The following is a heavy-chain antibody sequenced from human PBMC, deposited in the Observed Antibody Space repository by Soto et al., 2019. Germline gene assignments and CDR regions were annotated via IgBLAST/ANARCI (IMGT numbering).Heavy chain of an antibody. CDR3: ARCIQGDYYYGLDV. J-gene: IGHJ6*02. Sequence: QAQLVQSGAEVKKPGASVKVSCKASGYTFYSHSISWVRQAPGQGLEWMGRINGDYGNTQYAQKFRGRVTMTTETSTTTVYMELTNLRPDDTAVYYCARCIQGDYYYGLDVWGQGTTVTVSS. D-gene: IGHD5-18*01. CDR2: INGDYGNT. CDR1: GYTFYSHS. V-gene: IGHV1-18*01.